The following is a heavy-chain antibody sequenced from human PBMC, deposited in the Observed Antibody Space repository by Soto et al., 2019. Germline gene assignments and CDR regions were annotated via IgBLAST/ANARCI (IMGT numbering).Heavy chain of an antibody. CDR3: ARASDYYDSSGYLVPGAFDI. J-gene: IGHJ3*02. CDR1: GYSFTSYW. CDR2: IYPGDSDT. Sequence: GESLKISCKGSGYSFTSYWIGWVRQMPGKGLEWMGIIYPGDSDTRYSPSFQGQVTISADKSISTAYLQWSSLKASDTAMYYCARASDYYDSSGYLVPGAFDIWGQGTMVTVSS. V-gene: IGHV5-51*01. D-gene: IGHD3-22*01.